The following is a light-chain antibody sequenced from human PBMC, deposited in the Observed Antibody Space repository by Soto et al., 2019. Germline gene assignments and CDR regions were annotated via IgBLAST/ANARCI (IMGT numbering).Light chain of an antibody. CDR2: GAS. V-gene: IGKV3-15*01. J-gene: IGKJ3*01. Sequence: EIVMTQSPATLSVSPGERATLSCRASQSVSSNLAWYQQKPGQAPRLLIYGASTTATGIPARFSGSGSGTEFTLTIRSLQSEDFAVYYCQQYNNWPPLFTFGPGTKVDIK. CDR1: QSVSSN. CDR3: QQYNNWPPLFT.